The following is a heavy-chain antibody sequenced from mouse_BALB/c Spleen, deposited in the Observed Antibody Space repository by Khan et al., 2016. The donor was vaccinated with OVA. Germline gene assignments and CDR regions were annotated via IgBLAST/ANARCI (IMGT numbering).Heavy chain of an antibody. V-gene: IGHV3-2*02. J-gene: IGHJ2*01. CDR2: ISYSGVT. CDR3: ARGNDYGYYFDY. D-gene: IGHD1-1*01. CDR1: GYSITSGYA. Sequence: VQLKESGPGLVTPSQSLSLTCTVTGYSITSGYAWNWIRQFPGNKLEWMGYISYSGVTSYTPSLKSRISITRDTSKNQFFLQLNSVTTEDTATYYCARGNDYGYYFDYWGQGTTLTVSS.